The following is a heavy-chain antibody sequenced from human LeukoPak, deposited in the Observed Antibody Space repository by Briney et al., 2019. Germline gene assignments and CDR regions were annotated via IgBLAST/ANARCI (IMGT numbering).Heavy chain of an antibody. Sequence: PGGSLRLSCAASGFTLRSYSMIWVRQAPGKGLEWISSISSSSSYIFYADSVKGRFTISRDNPKNSLYLQMNSLRAEDTAVYYCAREKVSFGWSGHRHDYFDYWGRGTLVTVSS. J-gene: IGHJ4*02. CDR1: GFTLRSYS. D-gene: IGHD3-3*01. CDR2: ISSSSSYI. CDR3: AREKVSFGWSGHRHDYFDY. V-gene: IGHV3-21*01.